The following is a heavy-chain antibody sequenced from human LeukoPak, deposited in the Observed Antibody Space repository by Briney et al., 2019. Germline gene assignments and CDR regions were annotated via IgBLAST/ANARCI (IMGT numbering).Heavy chain of an antibody. J-gene: IGHJ4*02. V-gene: IGHV1-18*01. CDR3: ARTAGYDILTGYHFDY. CDR1: GYTFTSYG. CDR2: ISAYNGNT. D-gene: IGHD3-9*01. Sequence: ASVKVSCKASGYTFTSYGISWVRQAPGQGLEWMGWISAYNGNTNYAQKFQGRVTMTRDTSTSTVYMELSSLRSEDTAVYYCARTAGYDILTGYHFDYWGQGTLVTVSS.